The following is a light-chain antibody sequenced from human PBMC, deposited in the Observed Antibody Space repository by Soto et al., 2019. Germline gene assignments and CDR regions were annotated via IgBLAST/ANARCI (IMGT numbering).Light chain of an antibody. CDR2: EVT. J-gene: IGLJ1*01. CDR1: SSDVGGYNY. V-gene: IGLV2-8*01. Sequence: QSVLTQPPSASGSPGQSVTISCTGTSSDVGGYNYVSWYQHHPGKAPKLMIYEVTKRPSGVPDRFSGSKSGNTASLTVSGLRAEDEADYYCSSYAGSIHYVFGTGTKLTVL. CDR3: SSYAGSIHYV.